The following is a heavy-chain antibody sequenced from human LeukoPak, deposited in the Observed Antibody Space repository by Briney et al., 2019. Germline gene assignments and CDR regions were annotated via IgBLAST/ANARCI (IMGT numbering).Heavy chain of an antibody. CDR1: GVSFSDVW. J-gene: IGHJ4*02. CDR2: ISRKGDDV. Sequence: GGSLRLSCAASGVSFSDVWMSWVRQAPGKGLEWVSGISRKGDDVDYADSVKGRFAISRDNARNSLHLQMNSLTADDTAFYFCAKVLAVAGTPGLFNNGFDYWGQGTLVTVS. CDR3: AKVLAVAGTPGLFNNGFDY. D-gene: IGHD6-19*01. V-gene: IGHV3-9*01.